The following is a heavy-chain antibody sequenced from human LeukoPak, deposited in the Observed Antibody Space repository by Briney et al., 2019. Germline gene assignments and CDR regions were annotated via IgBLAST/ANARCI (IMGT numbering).Heavy chain of an antibody. CDR3: ARAQYYYDSSGYYPYFDY. CDR2: ISGSGDST. CDR1: GFTFSSCA. Sequence: GGSLGLSCAASGFTFSSCAMSWVRQAPGKGLEWVSTISGSGDSTYYADSVKGRFTISRDNSKNTLYLQMNSLRAEDTAVYYCARAQYYYDSSGYYPYFDYWGQGTLVTVSS. J-gene: IGHJ4*02. D-gene: IGHD3-22*01. V-gene: IGHV3-23*01.